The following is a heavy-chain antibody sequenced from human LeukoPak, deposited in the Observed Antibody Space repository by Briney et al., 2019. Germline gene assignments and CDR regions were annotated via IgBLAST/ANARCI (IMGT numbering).Heavy chain of an antibody. V-gene: IGHV4-34*01. CDR2: IRHSGST. D-gene: IGHD3-22*01. CDR3: ARLRRPFTMMGAFDI. CDR1: GGSFSGYS. J-gene: IGHJ3*02. Sequence: SETLSLTCAVYGGSFSGYSWSWIRQPPGKGLEWIGEIRHSGSTNYNPSLKSRVTISVDTSKNQFSLKLSSVTAADTAVYYCARLRRPFTMMGAFDIWGQGTMVTVSS.